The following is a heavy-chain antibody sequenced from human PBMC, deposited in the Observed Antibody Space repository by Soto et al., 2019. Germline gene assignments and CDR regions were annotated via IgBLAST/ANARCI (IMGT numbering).Heavy chain of an antibody. V-gene: IGHV3-66*04. CDR3: ARLGDHDAFDI. CDR2: IYSGGST. D-gene: IGHD3-10*01. J-gene: IGHJ3*02. CDR1: GFTVSSNY. Sequence: SLRLSCAASGFTVSSNYMSWVRQAPGKGLEWVSVIYSGGSTYYADSVKGRFTISRDNSKNTLYLQMNSLRAEGTAVYYCARLGDHDAFDIWGQGTMVTVSS.